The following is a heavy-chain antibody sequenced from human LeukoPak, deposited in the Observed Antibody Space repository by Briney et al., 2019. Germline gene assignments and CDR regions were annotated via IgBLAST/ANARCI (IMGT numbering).Heavy chain of an antibody. CDR1: GFTVSSNY. J-gene: IGHJ3*02. CDR2: ISGSGGST. D-gene: IGHD5-18*01. CDR3: AKVRWKTAMVDI. Sequence: GGSLRLSCAASGFTVSSNYMSWVRQAPGKGLEWVSAISGSGGSTYYADSVKGRFTISRDNSKNTLYLQMNSLRAEDTAVYYCAKVRWKTAMVDIWGQGTMVTVSS. V-gene: IGHV3-23*01.